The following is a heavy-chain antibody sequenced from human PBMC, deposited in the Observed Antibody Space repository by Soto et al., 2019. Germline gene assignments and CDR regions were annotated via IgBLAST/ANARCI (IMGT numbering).Heavy chain of an antibody. V-gene: IGHV1-18*01. J-gene: IGHJ6*03. CDR2: ISAYNGNT. D-gene: IGHD3-3*01. Sequence: ASVKVSCKASGYTFTSYGISWVRQAPGQGLEWMGWISAYNGNTNYAQNLQGRVTMTTDTSTSTAYMELRSLRSDDTAVYYCARGGITIFGDYYYYYMDVWGKGTTVTVSS. CDR1: GYTFTSYG. CDR3: ARGGITIFGDYYYYYMDV.